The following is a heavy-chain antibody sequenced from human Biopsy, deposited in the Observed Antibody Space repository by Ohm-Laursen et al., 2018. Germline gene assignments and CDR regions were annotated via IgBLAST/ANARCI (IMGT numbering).Heavy chain of an antibody. V-gene: IGHV4-59*11. CDR1: GVTFTGHY. CDR3: ARGSNEYGGLYFPH. Sequence: PGTLSFTCTVSGVTFTGHYWIWIRQPPGMGLEWIGHIAHTGYTSYKSSLKSRVTISLDTSRKHFSLRLTSLAAADTAVYYCARGSNEYGGLYFPHWGQGTLVTVSS. CDR2: IAHTGYT. D-gene: IGHD4-23*01. J-gene: IGHJ1*01.